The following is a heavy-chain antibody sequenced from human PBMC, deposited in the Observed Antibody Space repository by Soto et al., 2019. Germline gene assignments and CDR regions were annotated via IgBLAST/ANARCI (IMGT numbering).Heavy chain of an antibody. Sequence: SLRLSCAASGFTFSSYGMHWVRQAPGKGLEWVAVIWYDGSNKYYADSVKGRFTISRDNSKNTLYLQMNSLRAEDTAVYYCARDGALIAAAGSHYGMDVWGQGTTVTVSS. D-gene: IGHD6-13*01. CDR3: ARDGALIAAAGSHYGMDV. J-gene: IGHJ6*02. CDR2: IWYDGSNK. V-gene: IGHV3-33*01. CDR1: GFTFSSYG.